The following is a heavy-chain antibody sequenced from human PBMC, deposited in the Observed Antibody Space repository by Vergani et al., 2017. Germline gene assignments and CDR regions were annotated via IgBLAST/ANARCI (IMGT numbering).Heavy chain of an antibody. Sequence: EVQLVESGGGLVQPGRSLRLSCTASGFTFGDYAMSWVRQAPGKGLEGVGFIRSKAYGGTTEYAASVKGRFTISRDDSKSIAYLQMNSLKTEDTAVYYCTRGTMGAFDIWGQGTMVTVSS. J-gene: IGHJ3*02. CDR3: TRGTMGAFDI. CDR2: IRSKAYGGTT. V-gene: IGHV3-49*04. CDR1: GFTFGDYA. D-gene: IGHD3-10*01.